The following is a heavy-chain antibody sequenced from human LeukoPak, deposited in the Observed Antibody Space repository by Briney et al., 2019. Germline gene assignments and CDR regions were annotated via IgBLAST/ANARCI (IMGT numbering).Heavy chain of an antibody. CDR2: ISSSGSTI. V-gene: IGHV3-11*01. CDR3: ARLDTIFGVVYYYMDV. D-gene: IGHD3-3*01. J-gene: IGHJ6*03. Sequence: GGSLRLSCAASGFTFSDYYMSWIRQAPGKGLEWVSYISSSGSTIYYADSVKGRFTISRDNAKNSLYLQMNSLRAEDTAVYCCARLDTIFGVVYYYMDVWGKGTTVTVSS. CDR1: GFTFSDYY.